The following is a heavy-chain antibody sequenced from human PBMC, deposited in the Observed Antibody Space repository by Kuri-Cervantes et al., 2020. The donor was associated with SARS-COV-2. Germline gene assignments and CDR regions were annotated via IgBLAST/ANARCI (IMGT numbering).Heavy chain of an antibody. D-gene: IGHD3-9*01. CDR2: IYYSGTT. J-gene: IGHJ3*02. Sequence: SETLSLTCTVYGGSIYSTSYYWGWIRQPPGKGLEWIGSIYYSGTTDYSPSLKSRVTVSVDTAKNQFSLKLSSVTAADTAVYYCARGGFLTGYRGTRGAFDIWGQGTMVTVSS. CDR3: ARGGFLTGYRGTRGAFDI. V-gene: IGHV4-39*01. CDR1: GGSIYSTSYY.